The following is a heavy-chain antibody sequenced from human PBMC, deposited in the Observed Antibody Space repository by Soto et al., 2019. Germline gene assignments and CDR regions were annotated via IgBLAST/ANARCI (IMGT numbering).Heavy chain of an antibody. Sequence: QVQLVQSGAEVKKPGSSVKVSCKASGGTFSSYAISWVRQAPGQGLEWMGGIIPIFGTANYAQKFQGRVTITADESTSTAYMELSSLRSEDTAVYYCVREGLGHYDFWSGSPYGMDVWGQGTTVTVSS. D-gene: IGHD3-3*01. CDR1: GGTFSSYA. J-gene: IGHJ6*02. V-gene: IGHV1-69*01. CDR2: IIPIFGTA. CDR3: VREGLGHYDFWSGSPYGMDV.